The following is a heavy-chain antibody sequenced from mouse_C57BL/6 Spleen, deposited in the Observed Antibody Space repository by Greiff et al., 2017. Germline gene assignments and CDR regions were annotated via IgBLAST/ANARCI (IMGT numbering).Heavy chain of an antibody. CDR2: ISYDGSN. CDR1: GYSITSGYY. Sequence: EVKLMESGPGLVKPSQSLSLTCSVTGYSITSGYYWNWIRQFPGNKLEWMGYISYDGSNNYNPSLKNRISITRDTSKNQFFLKLNSVTTEDTATYYCARGGYLYYYAMDYWGQGTSVTVSS. V-gene: IGHV3-6*01. CDR3: ARGGYLYYYAMDY. D-gene: IGHD5-1-1*01. J-gene: IGHJ4*01.